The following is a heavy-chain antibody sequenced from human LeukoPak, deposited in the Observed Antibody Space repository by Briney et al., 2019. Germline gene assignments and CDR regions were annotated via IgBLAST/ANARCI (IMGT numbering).Heavy chain of an antibody. CDR2: IYYSGDT. Sequence: SETLSLTCTVSGRSISSRGEYWGWLRQPPARGLEWIGSIYYSGDTYYNPSLKSRRVTISVDTSKTQFSLRLSSVTAADTAVYYCARHQWHYYFYMGVWGKGSTVSVSS. CDR3: ARHQWHYYFYMGV. V-gene: IGHV4-39*01. J-gene: IGHJ6*03. D-gene: IGHD6-19*01. CDR1: GRSISSRGEY.